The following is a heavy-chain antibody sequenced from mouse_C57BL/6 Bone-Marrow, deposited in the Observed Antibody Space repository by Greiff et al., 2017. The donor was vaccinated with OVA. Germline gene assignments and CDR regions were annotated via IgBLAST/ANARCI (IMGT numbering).Heavy chain of an antibody. Sequence: VQLQQSGAELVKPGASVKISCKASGYAFSSYWMNWVKQRPGKGLEWIGRIHPSDSDTNYNQKFKGKATLTVDKSSSTAYMQLSSLTSEDSAVYYCAIYYSNYVAMDYWGQGTSVTVSS. CDR1: GYAFSSYW. J-gene: IGHJ4*01. D-gene: IGHD2-5*01. V-gene: IGHV1-80*01. CDR3: AIYYSNYVAMDY. CDR2: IHPSDSDT.